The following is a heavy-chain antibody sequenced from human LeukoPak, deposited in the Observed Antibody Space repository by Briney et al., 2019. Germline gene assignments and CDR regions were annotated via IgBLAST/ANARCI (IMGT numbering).Heavy chain of an antibody. V-gene: IGHV3-23*01. CDR1: GFTFSSYA. D-gene: IGHD3-16*01. J-gene: IGHJ4*02. CDR2: ISGNGGST. CDR3: AKDWGEKYPYYFDY. Sequence: GGSLRLSCAASGFTFSSYAMSWVRQVPGKGLEWVSVISGNGGSTYYADSVKGRFTISRDNSKNTLYLQMNSLRAEDTAVYYCAKDWGEKYPYYFDYWGQGILVTVSS.